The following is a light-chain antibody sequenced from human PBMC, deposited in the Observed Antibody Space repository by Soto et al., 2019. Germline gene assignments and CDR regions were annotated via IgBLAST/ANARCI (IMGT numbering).Light chain of an antibody. CDR1: SSDVGGYNY. Sequence: QSALTQPASVSGSPGQSITISCTGTSSDVGGYNYVSWYQQHPGKAPKLMIYEVSNRPSGVSNRFSGSKSGNTASLTISGLQAEXEADYYCSSYTSSSTYVFGTGTKLTVL. V-gene: IGLV2-14*01. CDR2: EVS. CDR3: SSYTSSSTYV. J-gene: IGLJ1*01.